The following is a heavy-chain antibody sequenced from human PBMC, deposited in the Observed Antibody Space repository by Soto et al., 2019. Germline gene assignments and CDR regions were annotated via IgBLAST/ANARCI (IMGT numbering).Heavy chain of an antibody. CDR3: ASGRLQLPIFDN. Sequence: QVQLVQSGAEVKMPGASVKLSCKAPRSTFTSDALHWVRQAPGQRLEWMGWIISGNGNTKYSQRFQGRVTITRDTSASTAYMDLSSLRSEDTAVYYCASGRLQLPIFDNWGQGTLVTVSS. V-gene: IGHV1-3*01. J-gene: IGHJ4*02. CDR1: RSTFTSDA. CDR2: IISGNGNT. D-gene: IGHD6-25*01.